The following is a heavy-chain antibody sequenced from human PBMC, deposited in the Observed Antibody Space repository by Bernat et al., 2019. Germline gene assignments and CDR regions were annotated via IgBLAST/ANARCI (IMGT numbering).Heavy chain of an antibody. CDR3: ARDFLSSGGAYYYYYGMDV. CDR1: GDSVPSNSAA. D-gene: IGHD6-25*01. CDR2: TYYRSKWYN. J-gene: IGHJ6*02. V-gene: IGHV6-1*01. Sequence: QVQLQQSGPGLVKPSQTLSLTCAISGDSVPSNSAAWNWIRQSPSRGLEWLGRTYYRSKWYNDYAVSVKSRITINPDTSKNQFSLQLNSVTPEDTAVYYCARDFLSSGGAYYYYYGMDVWGQGTTVTVSS.